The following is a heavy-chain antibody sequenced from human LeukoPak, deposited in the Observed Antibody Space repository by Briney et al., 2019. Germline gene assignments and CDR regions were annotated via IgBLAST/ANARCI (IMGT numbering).Heavy chain of an antibody. Sequence: ASVNVSCKASGYTFIGYYMHWVRQAPGQGLEWMGWINPNTGDTNYAQKFQGRVTMTRETSISTAYMELSRLRSDDMAVYYWARGYDSSSYNWFDPWGQGTLVTVSS. V-gene: IGHV1-2*02. D-gene: IGHD3-22*01. CDR3: ARGYDSSSYNWFDP. J-gene: IGHJ5*02. CDR2: INPNTGDT. CDR1: GYTFIGYY.